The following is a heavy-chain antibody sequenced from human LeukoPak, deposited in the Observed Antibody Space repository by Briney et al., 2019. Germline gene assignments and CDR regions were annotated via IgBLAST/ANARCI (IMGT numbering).Heavy chain of an antibody. V-gene: IGHV4-31*03. CDR1: GGSISSGGYY. Sequence: SETLSLTCTVSGGSISSGGYYWSWIRQHPGKGLEWIGYIYYSGSTYYNPSLKSRVTISVDTSKNQFSLKLSSVTAADTAVYYCAIFSPFSSGWYEDYWGQGTLVTVSS. CDR3: AIFSPFSSGWYEDY. CDR2: IYYSGST. D-gene: IGHD6-19*01. J-gene: IGHJ4*02.